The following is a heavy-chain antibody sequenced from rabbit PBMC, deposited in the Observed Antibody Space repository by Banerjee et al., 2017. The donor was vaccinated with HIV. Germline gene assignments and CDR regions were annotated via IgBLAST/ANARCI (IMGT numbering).Heavy chain of an antibody. V-gene: IGHV1S40*01. J-gene: IGHJ4*01. CDR2: IYTGDDGT. D-gene: IGHD1-1*01. CDR1: GFSFSSSYD. CDR3: ARAASGGDRTLKL. Sequence: QSLEESGGDLVKPGASLTLTCTASGFSFSSSYDMCWVRQAPGKGLEWIGFIYTGDDGTNYASWVKGRFTISKTSSTTVTLQITSLTAADTATYFCARAASGGDRTLKLWGPGTLVTVS.